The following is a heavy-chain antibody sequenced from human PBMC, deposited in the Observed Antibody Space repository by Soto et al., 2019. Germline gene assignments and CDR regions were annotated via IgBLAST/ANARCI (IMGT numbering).Heavy chain of an antibody. V-gene: IGHV4-59*01. Sequence: SETLSLTCTVSGVSISSYYWSWIRQPPGKGLEWIGYIYYSGSTNYNPSLKSRVTISVDTSKNQFSLKLSSVTAADTAVYYCARLDYDILTGSSFDYWGQGTLVTVSS. CDR2: IYYSGST. J-gene: IGHJ4*02. D-gene: IGHD3-9*01. CDR3: ARLDYDILTGSSFDY. CDR1: GVSISSYY.